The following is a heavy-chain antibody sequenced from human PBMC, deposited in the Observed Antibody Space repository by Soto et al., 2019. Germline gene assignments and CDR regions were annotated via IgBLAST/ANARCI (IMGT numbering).Heavy chain of an antibody. D-gene: IGHD5-12*01. V-gene: IGHV4-30-4*01. CDR2: IYYSGST. Sequence: SETLSLTCTVSGGSISSGDYYWSWIRQPPGKGLEWIGYIYYSGSTYYNPSLKSRVSISVDTSKNQFSLKLSSVTAADTAVYYCARNLRRDGYNGLDYWGQGTLVTVSS. CDR1: GGSISSGDYY. CDR3: ARNLRRDGYNGLDY. J-gene: IGHJ4*02.